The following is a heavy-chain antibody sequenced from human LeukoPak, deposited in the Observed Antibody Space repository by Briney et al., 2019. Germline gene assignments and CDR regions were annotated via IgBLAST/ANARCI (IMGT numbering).Heavy chain of an antibody. V-gene: IGHV4-59*11. D-gene: IGHD4-17*01. CDR1: DDSFSSHY. CDR2: ISYIGST. CDR3: ARDLVTVTKGFDI. Sequence: SETLSLTCAVSDDSFSSHYWTWIRQPPVKGLEWIGYISYIGSTNYNPSHKSRVTISIDTSKNQFSLKLTSVTAADTAVYYCARDLVTVTKGFDIWGQGTMVSVSS. J-gene: IGHJ3*02.